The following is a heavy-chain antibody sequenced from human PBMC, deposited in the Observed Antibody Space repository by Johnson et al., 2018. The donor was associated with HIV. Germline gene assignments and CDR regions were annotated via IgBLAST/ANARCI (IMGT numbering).Heavy chain of an antibody. CDR2: ISWNSGDT. D-gene: IGHD5-18*01. Sequence: VQLVESGGGLVQPGGSLRLSCAVSGYSVTGYNMNWVRQAPGKGLEWVSGISWNSGDTHYPGSVKGRFTISRENAKNSLYLQMNSLRVGDTAVYYCARVTHSYGYWGAFDVWGQGTMVTVSS. CDR1: GYSVTGYN. CDR3: ARVTHSYGYWGAFDV. J-gene: IGHJ3*01. V-gene: IGHV3-13*01.